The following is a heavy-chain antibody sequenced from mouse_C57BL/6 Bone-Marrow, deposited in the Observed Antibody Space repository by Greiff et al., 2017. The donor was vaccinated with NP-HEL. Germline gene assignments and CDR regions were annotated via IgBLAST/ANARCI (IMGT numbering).Heavy chain of an antibody. V-gene: IGHV14-4*01. CDR1: GFNIKDDY. J-gene: IGHJ3*01. CDR2: IDPENGDT. CDR3: TTWGYPWFAY. Sequence: EVQRVESGAELVRPGASVKLSCTASGFNIKDDYMHWVKQRPEQGLEWIGWIDPENGDTEYASKFQGKATITADTSSNTAYLQLSSLTSEDTAVYYCTTWGYPWFAYWGQGTLVTVSA.